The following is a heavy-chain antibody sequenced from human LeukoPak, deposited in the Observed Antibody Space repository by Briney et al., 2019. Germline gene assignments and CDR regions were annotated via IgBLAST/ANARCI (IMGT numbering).Heavy chain of an antibody. CDR1: GGSISSSSYY. V-gene: IGHV4-39*07. D-gene: IGHD3-10*01. J-gene: IGHJ5*02. CDR3: ARKNKYFGDVNYKNWFDP. CDR2: INHSGGS. Sequence: KPSETLSLTCTVSGGSISSSSYYWGWIRQPPGKGLEWIGEINHSGGSNYNASLKSRLTISLDTPKKQISLRLTSVTAADTAVYFCARKNKYFGDVNYKNWFDPWGQGTLVTVSS.